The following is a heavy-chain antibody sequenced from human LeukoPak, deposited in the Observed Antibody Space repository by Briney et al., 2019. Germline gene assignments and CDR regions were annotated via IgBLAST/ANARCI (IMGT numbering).Heavy chain of an antibody. Sequence: GGSLRLSCAASGFTFSSYWMTWVRQAPGKGLEWVANTDQDGGEKYYVDSVKGRFTISRDNAKNSLYLQMNSLRAEDTAVYYCARYRPYFDYWGQGTLVTVSS. J-gene: IGHJ4*02. CDR1: GFTFSSYW. CDR2: TDQDGGEK. V-gene: IGHV3-7*05. CDR3: ARYRPYFDY.